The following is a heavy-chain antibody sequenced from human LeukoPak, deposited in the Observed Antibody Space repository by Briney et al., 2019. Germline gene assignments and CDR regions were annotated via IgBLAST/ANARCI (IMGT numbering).Heavy chain of an antibody. Sequence: SETLSLTCAVSGGSISSTNWWRWVRQPPGKGLEWIGEIYHSGNTNYNPSLKSPVTLSVDKSKYQLSLTVSSVTAADTAVYYCVSNVWYSLEHWGQGTLVIVSS. V-gene: IGHV4-4*02. D-gene: IGHD6-13*01. CDR1: GGSISSTNW. J-gene: IGHJ1*01. CDR3: VSNVWYSLEH. CDR2: IYHSGNT.